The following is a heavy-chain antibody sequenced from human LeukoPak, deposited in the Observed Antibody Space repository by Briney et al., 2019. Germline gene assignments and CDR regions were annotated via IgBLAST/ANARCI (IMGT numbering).Heavy chain of an antibody. Sequence: GASVKVSCKASGGTFSSYAISWVRQAPGQGLEWMGWINTNTGNPTYAQGFTGRFVFSLDTSVSTAYLQISSLKAEDTAVYYCAAVAGTFNYYYYMDVWGKGTTVTVSS. CDR2: INTNTGNP. J-gene: IGHJ6*03. CDR3: AAVAGTFNYYYYMDV. V-gene: IGHV7-4-1*02. D-gene: IGHD6-19*01. CDR1: GGTFSSYA.